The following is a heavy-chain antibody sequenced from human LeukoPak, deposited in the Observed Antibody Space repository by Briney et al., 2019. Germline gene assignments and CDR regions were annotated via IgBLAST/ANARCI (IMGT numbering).Heavy chain of an antibody. D-gene: IGHD5-18*01. CDR2: IYYSGST. CDR1: GGSISSSSHY. V-gene: IGHV4-39*01. Sequence: SETLSLTCTVSGGSISSSSHYWGWIRQPPGKGLEWIGSIYYSGSTYYNPSLKSRVTISVDTSKNQFSLKMSSVTAADTAVDYCARQGGSYGPNYFDYWGQGTLVTVSS. CDR3: ARQGGSYGPNYFDY. J-gene: IGHJ4*02.